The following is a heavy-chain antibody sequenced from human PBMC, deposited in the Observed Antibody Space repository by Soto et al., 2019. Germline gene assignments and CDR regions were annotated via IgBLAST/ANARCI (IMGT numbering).Heavy chain of an antibody. D-gene: IGHD4-17*01. CDR1: GFTFSSYG. J-gene: IGHJ4*02. CDR3: ARDGTTVTLDY. V-gene: IGHV3-33*01. CDR2: IWDDGSNK. Sequence: QVQLVESGGGVVQPGRSLRLSCAASGFTFSSYGMHWVRQAPGKGLEWVAVIWDDGSNKYYADSVKGRFTISRDNSKNTLYLQMNSLRAEDTAVYYCARDGTTVTLDYWGQGTMVTVSS.